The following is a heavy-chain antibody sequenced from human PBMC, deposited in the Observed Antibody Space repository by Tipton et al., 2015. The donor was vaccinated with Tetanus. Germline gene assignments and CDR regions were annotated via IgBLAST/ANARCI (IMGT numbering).Heavy chain of an antibody. V-gene: IGHV4-34*01. J-gene: IGHJ5*02. CDR1: GGSFSGYN. D-gene: IGHD2-2*01. CDR3: ARGLTSPSMGVWFDP. Sequence: LRLSCAVYGGSFSGYNWSWIRQPPGKGLEWIGDINHSGSTNYSPSLKSRVTISVDTSKNQFSLNLNSVTAADTAIYYCARGLTSPSMGVWFDPWGQGTLVTVSS. CDR2: INHSGST.